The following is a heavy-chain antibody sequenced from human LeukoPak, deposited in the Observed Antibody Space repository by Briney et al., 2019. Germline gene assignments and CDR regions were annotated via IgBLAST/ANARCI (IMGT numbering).Heavy chain of an antibody. D-gene: IGHD6-13*01. J-gene: IGHJ4*02. CDR1: GFTFSSYG. V-gene: IGHV3-23*01. CDR2: ISGSGGST. Sequence: PGGSLRLSCAASGFTFSSYGMSWVRQAPGKGLEWVSAISGSGGSTYYADSVKGRFTISRDNSKNTLYLQMNSLRAEDTAVYYCANSLYSSSWPFFDYWGQGTLVTVSS. CDR3: ANSLYSSSWPFFDY.